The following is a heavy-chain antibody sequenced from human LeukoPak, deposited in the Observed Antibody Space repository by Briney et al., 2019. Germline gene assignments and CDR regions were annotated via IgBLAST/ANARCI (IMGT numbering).Heavy chain of an antibody. CDR1: GFTFINYA. CDR3: ARATYYYYAVFDY. CDR2: ISGSGGGT. D-gene: IGHD3-10*01. J-gene: IGHJ4*02. V-gene: IGHV3-23*01. Sequence: GGSLRLSCAASGFTFINYAMSWVRQAPGKGLEWVSAISGSGGGTYYADSVKGRFTISRDNSMNTLYLQMNSLRAEDTAVYYCARATYYYYAVFDYWGQGTLVTVSS.